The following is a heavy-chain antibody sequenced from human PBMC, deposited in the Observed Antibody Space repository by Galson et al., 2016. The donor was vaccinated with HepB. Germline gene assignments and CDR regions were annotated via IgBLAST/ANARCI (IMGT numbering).Heavy chain of an antibody. D-gene: IGHD6-13*01. CDR3: VKDTVAGAFSHGLDV. J-gene: IGHJ6*02. V-gene: IGHV3-9*01. CDR1: GFSFGDYA. CDR2: ISWTSDKI. Sequence: SLRLSCAGSGFSFGDYAMLWVRQVPGQGLECVSRISWTSDKIEYGDSVKGRFTISRDNADKTLFLQMDNLRVADTARYYCVKDTVAGAFSHGLDVWGRGTTVVVSS.